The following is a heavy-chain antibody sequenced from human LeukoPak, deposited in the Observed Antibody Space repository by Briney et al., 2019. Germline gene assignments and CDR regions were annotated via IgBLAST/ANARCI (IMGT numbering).Heavy chain of an antibody. D-gene: IGHD2-2*01. CDR2: INPNSGGT. CDR3: ARGIASTSCYGPSCNWFDP. Sequence: ASVKVSCKASGYTFTGYYMHWVRQAPGQGLEWMGWINPNSGGTNYGQKFQGRVTMTRDTSISTAYMELSSLRSDDTAIYYCARGIASTSCYGPSCNWFDPWGQGTLVTVSS. J-gene: IGHJ5*02. V-gene: IGHV1-2*02. CDR1: GYTFTGYY.